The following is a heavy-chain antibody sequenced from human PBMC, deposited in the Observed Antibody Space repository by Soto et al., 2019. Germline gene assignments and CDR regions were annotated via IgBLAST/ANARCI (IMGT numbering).Heavy chain of an antibody. V-gene: IGHV3-74*01. D-gene: IGHD3-16*01. CDR1: GFTFSSYW. Sequence: EVQLVESGGGLVQPGGSLRLSCAASGFTFSSYWMHWVRQAPGKGLVWVSRIDSDGSSTSYADSLKGRFTISRDNTKNTLYLQMNSLRPEDTAVYYCAGGLDYYYGMDVWGQGTKVTVSS. J-gene: IGHJ6*02. CDR3: AGGLDYYYGMDV. CDR2: IDSDGSST.